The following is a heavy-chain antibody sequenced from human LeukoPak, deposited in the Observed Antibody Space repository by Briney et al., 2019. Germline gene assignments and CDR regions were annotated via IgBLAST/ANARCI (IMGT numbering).Heavy chain of an antibody. D-gene: IGHD3-16*01. CDR2: INHSGST. CDR3: ARVRGNRGKYFDY. CDR1: GGSFSGYY. J-gene: IGHJ4*02. V-gene: IGHV4-34*01. Sequence: SETLSLTCAVYGGSFSGYYWSWIRQPPGKGLEWIGEINHSGSTNYNPSLKSRVTISVDTSKNQFSLKLSSVTAADTAVYYCARVRGNRGKYFDYWGLGTLVTVSS.